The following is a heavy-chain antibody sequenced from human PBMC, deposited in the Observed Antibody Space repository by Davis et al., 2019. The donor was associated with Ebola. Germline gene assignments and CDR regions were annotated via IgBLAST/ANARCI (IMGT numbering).Heavy chain of an antibody. CDR2: ISGSGGST. J-gene: IGHJ4*02. CDR1: GFTFSSYA. V-gene: IGHV3-23*01. Sequence: GESLKISCAASGFTFSSYAISWVRQAPGKGLEWVSAISGSGGSTYYADSVKGRFTISRDNSKNTLYLQMNSLRAEDTAVYYCAKKGNSNFDYYFDYWGQGTLVTVSS. D-gene: IGHD4-11*01. CDR3: AKKGNSNFDYYFDY.